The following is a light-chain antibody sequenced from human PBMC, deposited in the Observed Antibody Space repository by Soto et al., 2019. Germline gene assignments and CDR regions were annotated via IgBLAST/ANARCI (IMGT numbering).Light chain of an antibody. J-gene: IGKJ2*01. V-gene: IGKV1-5*01. CDR2: DAS. CDR1: QSISSW. CDR3: QQYNSYMYT. Sequence: DIQMTQSPSTLSASVGDRVTITCRASQSISSWLAWYQQKPGKAPKLLIYDASSLESGVPSRFSGSGSGTEFTLTIFSLQPDDFATYYCQQYNSYMYTFGQGTKVDIK.